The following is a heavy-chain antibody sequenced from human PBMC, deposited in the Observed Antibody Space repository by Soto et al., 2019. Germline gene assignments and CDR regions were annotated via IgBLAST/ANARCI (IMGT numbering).Heavy chain of an antibody. CDR2: IARAGIEN. Sequence: PGGSLRVSCAASGFTFSNYPLHWVRQDTGQGLEWVALIARAGIENHYADAVRGRFPISRDNSKNTLYLQMSSLRDEDTAVYFRAREEIAAYFKNWGLGTLVTVSS. CDR3: AREEIAAYFKN. J-gene: IGHJ4*01. CDR1: GFTFSNYP. V-gene: IGHV3-30-3*01. D-gene: IGHD2-15*01.